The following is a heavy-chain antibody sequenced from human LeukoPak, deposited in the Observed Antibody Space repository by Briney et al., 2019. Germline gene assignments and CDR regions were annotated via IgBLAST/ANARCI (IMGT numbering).Heavy chain of an antibody. Sequence: GGSLRLSCAASGFTFSSYSMNWVRQAPGKGLEWVSYISSSSTIYYADSVKGRFTISRDNAKNSLYLQMNSLRAEDTAVYYCASGLQYYDSSGYLDWGQRTLVTVSS. J-gene: IGHJ4*02. D-gene: IGHD3-22*01. CDR3: ASGLQYYDSSGYLD. CDR2: ISSSSTI. CDR1: GFTFSSYS. V-gene: IGHV3-48*01.